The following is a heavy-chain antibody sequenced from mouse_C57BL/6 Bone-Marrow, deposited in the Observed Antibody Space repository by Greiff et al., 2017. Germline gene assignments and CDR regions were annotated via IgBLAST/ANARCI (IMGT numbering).Heavy chain of an antibody. Sequence: DVMLVESGGGLVKPGGSLKLSCAASGFTFSSYAMSWVRQTPEKRLAWVATISAGGSYTYYPDNVKGRFTIPRDNANNNTYLQLSHLQSEDTAMYYCARAPTEVAPYWYFDVWGTGTTVTVSS. CDR2: ISAGGSYT. J-gene: IGHJ1*03. V-gene: IGHV5-4*03. CDR1: GFTFSSYA. D-gene: IGHD1-1*01. CDR3: ARAPTEVAPYWYFDV.